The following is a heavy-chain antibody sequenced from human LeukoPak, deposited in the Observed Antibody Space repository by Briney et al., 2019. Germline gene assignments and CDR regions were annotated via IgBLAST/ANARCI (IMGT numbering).Heavy chain of an antibody. V-gene: IGHV4-59*08. D-gene: IGHD4-17*01. Sequence: SETLSLTCTVSGGSIRNYYWSWIRQPPGKGLEWIGYIYYSGSTNYNPSLKSRVTISVDTSKNQFSLKLSSVTAADTAVYYCARRDHYGVKAFDIWGQGTMVTVSS. CDR2: IYYSGST. CDR1: GGSIRNYY. CDR3: ARRDHYGVKAFDI. J-gene: IGHJ3*02.